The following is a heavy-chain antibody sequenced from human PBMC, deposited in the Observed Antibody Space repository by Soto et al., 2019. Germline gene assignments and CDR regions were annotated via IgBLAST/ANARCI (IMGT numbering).Heavy chain of an antibody. J-gene: IGHJ6*02. CDR2: IWYDGSNK. Sequence: PGGSLRLSCAASGFTFSSYVMHWVRQAPGKGLEWVAVIWYDGSNKYYADSVKGRFTISRDNSKNTLYLQMNSLRAEDTAVYYCAREDCSSTSCYYYYYGMDVWGQGTTVTVSS. V-gene: IGHV3-33*01. CDR1: GFTFSSYV. CDR3: AREDCSSTSCYYYYYGMDV. D-gene: IGHD2-2*01.